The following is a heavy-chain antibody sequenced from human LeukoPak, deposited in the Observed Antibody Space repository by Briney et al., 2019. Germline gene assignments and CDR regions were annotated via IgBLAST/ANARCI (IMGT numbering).Heavy chain of an antibody. V-gene: IGHV3-23*01. CDR3: ARPRPPGHGYIPSDY. CDR2: ISGNGGST. CDR1: RFTFSTYA. J-gene: IGHJ4*02. Sequence: GGSLRLSCAASRFTFSTYAMSWVRQAPRKGLEWVSAISGNGGSTYYADSVKGRFTISRDNSNSMVYLHMTSLRLEDTALYYWARPRPPGHGYIPSDYGGRGSLV. D-gene: IGHD5-24*01.